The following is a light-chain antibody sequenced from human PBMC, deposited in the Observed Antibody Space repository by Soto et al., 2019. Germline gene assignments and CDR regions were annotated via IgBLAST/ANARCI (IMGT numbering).Light chain of an antibody. CDR1: HSVNSH. J-gene: IGKJ5*01. V-gene: IGKV3-15*01. CDR2: GAS. CDR3: QHYKNWPL. Sequence: MMMTQSPATLSVSPGERVTLSCRTSHSVNSHVAWYQQKPGQAPRLLLYGASTRATGIPVRFSGSGFGTEFTLTISSLQSEDFAVDYCQHYKNWPLFGQGTRLEIK.